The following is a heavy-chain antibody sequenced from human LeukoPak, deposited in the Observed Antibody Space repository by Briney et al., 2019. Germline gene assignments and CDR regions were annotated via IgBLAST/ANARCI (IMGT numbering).Heavy chain of an antibody. J-gene: IGHJ6*02. Sequence: SETLSLTCTVSGGSISSGDYYWSWLRQPPGKGLEWIGYIYYSGSTYYNPSLKSRVTTSMDTSNNQFSLKLTAVTAADTAVYYCARVRPLEGHNYSYGLDVWGQGTTVIVSS. D-gene: IGHD1-20*01. CDR3: ARVRPLEGHNYSYGLDV. CDR2: IYYSGST. CDR1: GGSISSGDYY. V-gene: IGHV4-30-4*02.